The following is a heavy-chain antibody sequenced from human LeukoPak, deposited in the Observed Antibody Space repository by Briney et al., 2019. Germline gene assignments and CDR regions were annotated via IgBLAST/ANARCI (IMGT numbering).Heavy chain of an antibody. V-gene: IGHV3-30*18. Sequence: GGSLRLSCAASGFTFSNYGIHWVRQAPGKGLEWVGLISYDGSNKYYADSVKGRFTISRDNSRNTLYLQMNSLRADDTAVYYCAKTLAGDGMDVWGKGTTVTVSS. J-gene: IGHJ6*04. CDR2: ISYDGSNK. CDR1: GFTFSNYG. D-gene: IGHD3-10*01. CDR3: AKTLAGDGMDV.